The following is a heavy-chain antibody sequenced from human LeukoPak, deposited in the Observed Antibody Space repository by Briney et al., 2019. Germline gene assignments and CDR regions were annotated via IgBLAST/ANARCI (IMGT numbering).Heavy chain of an antibody. CDR1: GGSISSYY. CDR3: ARDRSSRTMVTTRYFDL. D-gene: IGHD4-17*01. J-gene: IGHJ2*01. V-gene: IGHV4-4*07. CDR2: IYTSGST. Sequence: SETLSLTCTVSGGSISSYYWSWIRQPAGKGLEWIGRIYTSGSTNYNPSLKSRVTMSVDTSKNQFSLKLSSVTAADTAVYYCARDRSSRTMVTTRYFDLWGRGTLVTVSS.